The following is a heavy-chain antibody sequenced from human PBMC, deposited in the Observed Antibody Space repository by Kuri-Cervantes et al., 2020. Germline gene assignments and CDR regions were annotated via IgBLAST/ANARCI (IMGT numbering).Heavy chain of an antibody. V-gene: IGHV3-48*01. CDR2: ISSRSSTI. CDR3: AKNSPNWNADY. D-gene: IGHD1-1*01. J-gene: IGHJ4*02. CDR1: GFAFNTYS. Sequence: GGSLRLSCAASGFAFNTYSMNWVRQAPGKGLEWVSYISSRSSTIYYADSVKGRFTISRDNAKNSLYLQMSSLRAEDTAVYYCAKNSPNWNADYWGQGTLVTVSS.